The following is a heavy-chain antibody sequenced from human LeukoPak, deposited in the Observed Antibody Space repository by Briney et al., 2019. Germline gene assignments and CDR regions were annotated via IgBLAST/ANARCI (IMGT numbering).Heavy chain of an antibody. Sequence: PGGSLRLSCAASGFTFSSYAMHWVRQAPGKGLEWVAVISYDGSNKHYADSVKGRFTISRDNSKNTLYLQMNSLRAEDTAVYYCTRGPRTIFGAVIMFVDYWGQGTLVAVSS. J-gene: IGHJ4*02. CDR3: TRGPRTIFGAVIMFVDY. CDR1: GFTFSSYA. V-gene: IGHV3-30*04. D-gene: IGHD3-3*01. CDR2: ISYDGSNK.